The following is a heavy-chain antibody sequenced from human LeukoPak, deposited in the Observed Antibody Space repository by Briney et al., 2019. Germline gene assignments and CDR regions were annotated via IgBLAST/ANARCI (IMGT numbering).Heavy chain of an antibody. J-gene: IGHJ4*02. CDR1: GFTFSSYG. Sequence: GGSLRLSCAASGFTFSSYGMHWVRQAPGKGLEWVANIKQDGSEKYYVDSVKGRFTISRDNAKNSLYLQMDSLRAEDTAVYYCARDLWGVYFDYWGQGTLVTVSS. D-gene: IGHD7-27*01. CDR2: IKQDGSEK. V-gene: IGHV3-7*01. CDR3: ARDLWGVYFDY.